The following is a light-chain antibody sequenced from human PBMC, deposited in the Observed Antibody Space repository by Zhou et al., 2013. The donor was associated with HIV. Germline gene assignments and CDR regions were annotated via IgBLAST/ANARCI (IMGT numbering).Light chain of an antibody. CDR2: AAS. J-gene: IGKJ1*01. Sequence: DIQLTQSPSFLSASVGDRVTISCRASQGISNYLAWYQQKAGKAPKLLIYAASILQSGVPSRFRGSGSGTEFTLAISSLQSEDFATYFCQQVTSYLPLLTFG. CDR1: QGISNY. V-gene: IGKV1-9*01. CDR3: QQVTSYLPLLT.